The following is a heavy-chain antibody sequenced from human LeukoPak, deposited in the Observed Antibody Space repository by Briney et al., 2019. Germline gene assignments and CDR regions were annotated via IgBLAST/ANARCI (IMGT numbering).Heavy chain of an antibody. CDR1: GGSFSGYY. D-gene: IGHD1-1*01. V-gene: IGHV4-34*01. CDR2: INHSGST. J-gene: IGHJ4*02. Sequence: PSETLSLTCAVYGGSFSGYYWSWIRQPPGKGLEWIGEINHSGSTNYNPSLKSRLTISVDKSKNQFSLNLSSVTAADTAVYYCARGSHWNQLHYFDYWGQGTLVTVSS. CDR3: ARGSHWNQLHYFDY.